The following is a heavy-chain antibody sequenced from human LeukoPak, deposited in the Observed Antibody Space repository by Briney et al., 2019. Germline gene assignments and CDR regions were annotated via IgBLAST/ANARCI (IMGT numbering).Heavy chain of an antibody. Sequence: PGGSLRLSCAASRFTFSYYWMSWVRQAPGKGLEWVADIKQDGSETYYVDSVKGRFTISRDNAKNSLFLQMNSLRAEDTALYYCARDKSGTMIRGVITTYYYSMDVWGKGTTVTISS. CDR2: IKQDGSET. J-gene: IGHJ6*03. V-gene: IGHV3-7*01. CDR1: RFTFSYYW. CDR3: ARDKSGTMIRGVITTYYYSMDV. D-gene: IGHD3-10*01.